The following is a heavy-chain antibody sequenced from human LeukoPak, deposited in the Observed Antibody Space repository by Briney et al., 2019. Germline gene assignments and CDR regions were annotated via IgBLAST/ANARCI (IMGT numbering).Heavy chain of an antibody. V-gene: IGHV3-30-3*01. Sequence: PGGSLRLSCAASGFTFSSYAMHWVSQAPGKGLEWVAVISYDGSNKYYADSVKGRFTISRDNSKNTLYLQMNSLRAEDTAVYYCARDSGSYWRTIDYWGQGTLVTVSS. CDR2: ISYDGSNK. J-gene: IGHJ4*02. D-gene: IGHD1-26*01. CDR1: GFTFSSYA. CDR3: ARDSGSYWRTIDY.